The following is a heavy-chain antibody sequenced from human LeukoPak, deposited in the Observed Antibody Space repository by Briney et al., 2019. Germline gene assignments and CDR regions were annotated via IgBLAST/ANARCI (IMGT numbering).Heavy chain of an antibody. CDR3: ARGIGGYDSAWIHYYYGMDV. CDR2: TYYRSKWYN. D-gene: IGHD5-12*01. J-gene: IGHJ6*02. CDR1: GDSFSSNSAA. Sequence: SQTLSLTCAISGDSFSSNSAAWNWIRQSPSRGLEWLGRTYYRSKWYNDYAVSVKSRITINPDTSKNQLSLQLNSVTPEDTAVYYCARGIGGYDSAWIHYYYGMDVWGQGTTVTVSS. V-gene: IGHV6-1*01.